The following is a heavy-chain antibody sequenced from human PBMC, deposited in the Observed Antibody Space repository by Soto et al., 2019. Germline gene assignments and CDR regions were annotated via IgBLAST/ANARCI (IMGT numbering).Heavy chain of an antibody. CDR3: ARGFDHGGIPGLYSYYGMDV. CDR1: GGTFSSYA. Sequence: SVKVSCKASGGTFSSYAISWVRQAPGQGLEWMGGIIPIFGTANYAQKFQGRVTITADESTSTAYMELSSLRSEDTAVYYCARGFDHGGIPGLYSYYGMDVWGQGTAVTVSS. J-gene: IGHJ6*02. V-gene: IGHV1-69*13. D-gene: IGHD4-17*01. CDR2: IIPIFGTA.